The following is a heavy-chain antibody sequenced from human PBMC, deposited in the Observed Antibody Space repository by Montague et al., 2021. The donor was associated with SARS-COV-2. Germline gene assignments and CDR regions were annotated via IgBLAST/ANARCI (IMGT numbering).Heavy chain of an antibody. Sequence: SETLSLTCTVSDDSFSHYFWSWIWQPPGKGLEWIGNIYNRGTTNYNPSLKSRVSLSIDKSKNQFSLNLTSVTAADTAVYYCARVGTGYSSNLPSDFQHWGLGTRVTVSS. V-gene: IGHV4-59*01. J-gene: IGHJ1*01. CDR2: IYNRGTT. CDR1: DDSFSHYF. D-gene: IGHD6-13*01. CDR3: ARVGTGYSSNLPSDFQH.